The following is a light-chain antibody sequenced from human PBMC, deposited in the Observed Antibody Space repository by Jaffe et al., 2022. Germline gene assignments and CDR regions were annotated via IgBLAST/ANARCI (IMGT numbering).Light chain of an antibody. CDR1: QDISKN. J-gene: IGKJ5*01. CDR3: QQYKSYPLT. CDR2: AAS. V-gene: IGKV1-16*02. Sequence: DIQMTQSPSSVSASVGDRVTITCRASQDISKNLAWIQQKPGKAPKSLIYAASNLQSGVPSNFSGSGSGTDFTLTISSLQPEDFATYYCQQYKSYPLTYGQGTRLEIK.